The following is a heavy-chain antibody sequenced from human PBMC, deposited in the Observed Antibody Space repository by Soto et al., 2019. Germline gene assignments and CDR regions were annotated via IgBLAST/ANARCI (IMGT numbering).Heavy chain of an antibody. V-gene: IGHV4-59*01. Sequence: LALTCTVSGGSISSYYWSWIRQPPGKGLEWIGYIYYSGSTNYNPSLKSRVTISVDTSKNQFSLKLSSVTAADTAVYYCARWHTGYDFWSGLRQGFDPWGQGTLVTVSS. CDR3: ARWHTGYDFWSGLRQGFDP. CDR1: GGSISSYY. CDR2: IYYSGST. J-gene: IGHJ5*02. D-gene: IGHD3-3*01.